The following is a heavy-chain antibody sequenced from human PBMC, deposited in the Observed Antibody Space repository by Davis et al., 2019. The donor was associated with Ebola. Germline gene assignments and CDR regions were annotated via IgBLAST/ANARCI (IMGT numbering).Heavy chain of an antibody. CDR1: GDSLKSNYW. Sequence: PGGSLRLSCALSGDSLKSNYWWTWLRQAPGKGLEWIGDIYHSETADYNPSLKSRVTISVDASKNHFSLNLASVTAADTAVYYCARLHNWNGLDYWGQGTLVTVSS. V-gene: IGHV4-4*02. CDR3: ARLHNWNGLDY. D-gene: IGHD1-1*01. J-gene: IGHJ4*02. CDR2: IYHSETA.